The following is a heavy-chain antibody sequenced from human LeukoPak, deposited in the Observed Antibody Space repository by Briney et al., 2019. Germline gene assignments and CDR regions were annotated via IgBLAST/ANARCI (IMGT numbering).Heavy chain of an antibody. D-gene: IGHD1-7*01. J-gene: IGHJ3*02. CDR1: GYTFTSYY. CDR3: ARDQGGTHGESDAFDI. V-gene: IGHV1-46*01. Sequence: ASVKVSCKAYGYTFTSYYMHWVRQAPGQGLEWMGIINPSGGSTSYAQKFQGRVTMTRDTSTSTVYMELSSLRSEDTAVYYCARDQGGTHGESDAFDIWGQGAMVTVSS. CDR2: INPSGGST.